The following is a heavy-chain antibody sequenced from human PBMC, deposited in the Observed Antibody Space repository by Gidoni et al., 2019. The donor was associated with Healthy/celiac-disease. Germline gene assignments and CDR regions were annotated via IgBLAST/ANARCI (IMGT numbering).Heavy chain of an antibody. J-gene: IGHJ4*02. V-gene: IGHV3-43*02. CDR3: HYYDSSGYSYYFDY. Sequence: EVQLVESGGGVVQPGRSLGLSCPASDFPLHDYAMHWVRQAPGKGLEWVSLISGDGGSTYYADSVKGRFTISRDNSKNSLYLQMNSLRTEDTALYYCHYYDSSGYSYYFDYWGQGTLVTVSS. D-gene: IGHD3-22*01. CDR1: DFPLHDYA. CDR2: ISGDGGST.